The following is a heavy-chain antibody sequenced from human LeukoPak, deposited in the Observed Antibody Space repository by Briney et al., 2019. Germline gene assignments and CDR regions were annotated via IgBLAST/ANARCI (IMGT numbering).Heavy chain of an antibody. Sequence: SETLSLTCTVSGYSISTGYYWDWIRQPPGKGLEWIGTFYHGGSTYYNPSLKSRVTISVDKSKNQFSLKLSSVTAADTAVYYCARASHDYGDYSHFDYWGQGTLVTVSS. CDR1: GYSISTGYY. CDR3: ARASHDYGDYSHFDY. D-gene: IGHD4-17*01. CDR2: FYHGGST. J-gene: IGHJ4*02. V-gene: IGHV4-38-2*02.